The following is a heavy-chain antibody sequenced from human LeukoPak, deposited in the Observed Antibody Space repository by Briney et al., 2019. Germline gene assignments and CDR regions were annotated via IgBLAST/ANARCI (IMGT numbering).Heavy chain of an antibody. V-gene: IGHV1-69*05. CDR3: ARGGGSYLNNWFDP. CDR2: IIPIFGTA. CDR1: GGTFSSYA. D-gene: IGHD1-26*01. J-gene: IGHJ5*02. Sequence: SVKVSCKASGGTFSSYAISWVRQAPGQGLEWMGGIIPIFGTANYAQKFQGRVTITTDESTSTAYMELSSLRSEDTAVYYCARGGGSYLNNWFDPWGQGTLVTVSS.